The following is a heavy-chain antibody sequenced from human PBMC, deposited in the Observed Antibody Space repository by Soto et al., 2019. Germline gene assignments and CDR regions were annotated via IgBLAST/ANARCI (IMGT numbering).Heavy chain of an antibody. CDR2: IIPNFDTA. J-gene: IGHJ4*02. CDR3: ARERRIYYDSSGPLDY. CDR1: GGSFSSYG. D-gene: IGHD3-22*01. V-gene: IGHV1-69*06. Sequence: QVQLVQSGAEVKKPGSSVKVSCKASGGSFSSYGITWVRQAPGQGLEWMGGIIPNFDTANYAQRLQGRVTITADKSTSTAYMELSILRSEDTAVYYCARERRIYYDSSGPLDYWGQGTLVTVSS.